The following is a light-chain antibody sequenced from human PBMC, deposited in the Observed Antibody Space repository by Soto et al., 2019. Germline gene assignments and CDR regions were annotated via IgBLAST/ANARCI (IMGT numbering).Light chain of an antibody. J-gene: IGKJ4*01. CDR1: QSVDSRF. Sequence: EIVLMQSPVTLSLSPGERATLSCRASQSVDSRFLAWYRQKPGQAPRLLIYGASSRATGIPDRISGSGSGTDFTLTISRLEPEDFAVYYCQHYANSPLLLTFGGGTKVAIK. V-gene: IGKV3-20*01. CDR2: GAS. CDR3: QHYANSPLLLT.